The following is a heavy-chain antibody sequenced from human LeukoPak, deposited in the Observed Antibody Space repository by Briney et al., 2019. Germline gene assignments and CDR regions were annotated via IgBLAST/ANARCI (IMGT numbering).Heavy chain of an antibody. CDR3: ARGWLQFYWYFDL. CDR1: GGSISSGGYS. J-gene: IGHJ2*01. CDR2: IYHSGST. D-gene: IGHD5-24*01. Sequence: SETLSPTCAVSGGSISSGGYSWSWIRQPPGKGLEWIGYIYHSGSTYYNPSLKSRVTISVDRSKNQFSLKLTSVTAADTAVYYCARGWLQFYWYFDLWGRGTLVTVSS. V-gene: IGHV4-30-2*01.